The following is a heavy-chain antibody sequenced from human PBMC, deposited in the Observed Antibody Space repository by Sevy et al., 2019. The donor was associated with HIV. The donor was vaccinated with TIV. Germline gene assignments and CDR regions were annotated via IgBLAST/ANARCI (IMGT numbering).Heavy chain of an antibody. D-gene: IGHD1-26*01. CDR3: AGENAWGRGYS. V-gene: IGHV4-59*08. CDR1: GGSITSLY. CDR2: IYYNGHI. Sequence: SETLSLTCTVSGGSITSLYWNWIRQPPGKGLEWITNIYYNGHINYNPSLKSRVTLSLETSKNQFSLRLSSVTAADTAMYYCAGENAWGRGYSWGQGTLVTVSS. J-gene: IGHJ4*02.